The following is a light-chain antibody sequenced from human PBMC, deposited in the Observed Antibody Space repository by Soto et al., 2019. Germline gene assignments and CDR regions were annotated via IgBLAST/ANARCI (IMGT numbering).Light chain of an antibody. Sequence: QSVLTQPASVSGSPGQSITISCTGTSSDVGGYNYVSWYQQHPGKAPKFMIYEGTKRPSGVSNRFSGSKSGNTASPTISGLQAEDEANYYCCSYAGSSTPVVFGGGTQLTVL. CDR1: SSDVGGYNY. V-gene: IGLV2-23*01. CDR2: EGT. J-gene: IGLJ2*01. CDR3: CSYAGSSTPVV.